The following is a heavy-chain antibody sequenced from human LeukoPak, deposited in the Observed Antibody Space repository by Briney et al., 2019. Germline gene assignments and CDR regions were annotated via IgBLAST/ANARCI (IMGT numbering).Heavy chain of an antibody. V-gene: IGHV4-30-2*01. D-gene: IGHD3-10*01. J-gene: IGHJ6*02. Sequence: SETLSLTCAVSGGSISSGGYSWSWIRQPPGKGLEWIGYIYHSGSTYYNPSLKSRVTISVDRSKNQFSLKLSSVTAADTAVYYCARALWFGELPTPYYYGMDVWGQGTTVTVSS. CDR1: GGSISSGGYS. CDR2: IYHSGST. CDR3: ARALWFGELPTPYYYGMDV.